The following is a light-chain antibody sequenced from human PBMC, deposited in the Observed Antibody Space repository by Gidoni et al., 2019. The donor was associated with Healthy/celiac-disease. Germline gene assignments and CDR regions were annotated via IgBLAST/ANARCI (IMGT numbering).Light chain of an antibody. V-gene: IGKV3-20*01. Sequence: EIVLTQSPGTLSLSPGERATLSCRASQSLGSHSLAWYQQKPGQAPRLLISGTSSRATGVPDRFSGSGSGADFTLIITRLEPEDFALYYCQQYGGSPLTFGGGTKIE. CDR2: GTS. J-gene: IGKJ4*01. CDR1: QSLGSHS. CDR3: QQYGGSPLT.